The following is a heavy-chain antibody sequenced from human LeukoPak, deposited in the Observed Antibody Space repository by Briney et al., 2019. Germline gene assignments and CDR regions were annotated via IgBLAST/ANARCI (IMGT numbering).Heavy chain of an antibody. J-gene: IGHJ4*02. Sequence: GGSLRLLCKGSGFTFTNACMSWVRLAPGKGLEWVSVISSSSKYIYYADSVKGRFTISRDNAKNSLYLQMNSLRAEDTAVYYCARVSTAVSLAIDYWGQGTLVTVST. D-gene: IGHD6-13*01. V-gene: IGHV3-21*06. CDR3: ARVSTAVSLAIDY. CDR1: GFTFTNAC. CDR2: ISSSSKYI.